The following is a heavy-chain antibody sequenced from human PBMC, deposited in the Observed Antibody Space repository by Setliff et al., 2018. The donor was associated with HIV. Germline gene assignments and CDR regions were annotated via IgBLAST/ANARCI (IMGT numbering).Heavy chain of an antibody. CDR2: IYHSGST. V-gene: IGHV4-38-2*02. J-gene: IGHJ4*02. CDR3: ARGVPLLPPNF. CDR1: GYSISSGYY. D-gene: IGHD2-15*01. Sequence: SETLSLTCTVSGYSISSGYYWGWIRQPPGKGLEWIGSIYHSGSTYYNPSLKSRVTISVDTSKNQFSLKLSSVTAADTAIYYCARGVPLLPPNFWGQGTLVTVS.